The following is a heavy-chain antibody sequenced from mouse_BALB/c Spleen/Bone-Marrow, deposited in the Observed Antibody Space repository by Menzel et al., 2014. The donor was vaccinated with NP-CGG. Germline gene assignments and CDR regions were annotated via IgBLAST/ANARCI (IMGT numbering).Heavy chain of an antibody. V-gene: IGHV1-9*01. J-gene: IGHJ3*01. D-gene: IGHD2-2*01. CDR3: AIIGYQAWFTY. Sequence: VQLQQPGTELMKPGASVKISCKATGYAFSTYWIQWIKQRPGHGLDWIGEISPGTGNTNNNEKFRGKATFTADASSNTAYMQLSSLTSEDSAVYFCAIIGYQAWFTYWGQGTLVTVSP. CDR2: ISPGTGNT. CDR1: GYAFSTYW.